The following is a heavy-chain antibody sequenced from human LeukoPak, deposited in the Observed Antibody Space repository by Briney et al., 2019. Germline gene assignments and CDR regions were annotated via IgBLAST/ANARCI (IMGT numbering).Heavy chain of an antibody. CDR1: GYTFTGYY. Sequence: ASVKVSCKASGYTFTGYYMHWVRQAPGQGLEWMGWINPNSGGTNYAQKFQGRVTMTRDTSISTAYMELSRLRSDDTAVYYCARVYYDFWSGYIYYFDYWGQGTLVTVSS. D-gene: IGHD3-3*01. CDR2: INPNSGGT. J-gene: IGHJ4*02. CDR3: ARVYYDFWSGYIYYFDY. V-gene: IGHV1-2*02.